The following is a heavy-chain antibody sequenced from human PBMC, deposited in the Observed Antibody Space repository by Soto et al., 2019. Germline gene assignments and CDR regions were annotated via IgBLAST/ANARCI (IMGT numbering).Heavy chain of an antibody. CDR3: AKERGAEVVIPSPYYYYYGMDV. CDR2: ISYDGSNK. CDR1: GFTFSSYG. V-gene: IGHV3-30*18. Sequence: SGGSLRLSCAASGFTFSSYGMHWVRQAPGKGLEWVAVISYDGSNKYYADSVKGRFTISRDNSKNTLYLQMNSLRAEDTAVYYCAKERGAEVVIPSPYYYYYGMDVWGQGTTVTVSS. J-gene: IGHJ6*02. D-gene: IGHD3-22*01.